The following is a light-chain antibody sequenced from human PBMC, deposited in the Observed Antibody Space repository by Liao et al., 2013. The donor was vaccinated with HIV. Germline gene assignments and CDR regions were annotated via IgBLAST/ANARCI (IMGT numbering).Light chain of an antibody. V-gene: IGLV3-21*04. J-gene: IGLJ3*02. CDR2: YDT. CDR1: NIGSKS. Sequence: SYVLPQPPSVSVAPGKTARITCGGNNIGSKSVHWYQQKPGQAPVLVIYYDTDRPSGIPERFSGSNSGNTATLTISRVEAGDEADYYCQVWDSSSDHPRLFGGGTKLTVL. CDR3: QVWDSSSDHPRL.